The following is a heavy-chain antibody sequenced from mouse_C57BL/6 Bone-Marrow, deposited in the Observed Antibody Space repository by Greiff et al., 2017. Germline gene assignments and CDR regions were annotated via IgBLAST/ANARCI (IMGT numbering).Heavy chain of an antibody. D-gene: IGHD2-3*01. J-gene: IGHJ2*01. CDR3: TRGGWLLRV. CDR2: FYPRSGNT. V-gene: IGHV1-81*01. Sequence: VQLQQSGAELARPGASVKLSCKASGYTFTSYGISWVKQRTGQGLEWIGEFYPRSGNTYYNEKFKGKATLTAEKSFSTAYMELRSVTSEDSAFYFCTRGGWLLRVWGQGTTLTVSS. CDR1: GYTFTSYG.